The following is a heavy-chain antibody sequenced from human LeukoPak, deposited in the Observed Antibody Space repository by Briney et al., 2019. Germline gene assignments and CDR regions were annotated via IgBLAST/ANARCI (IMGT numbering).Heavy chain of an antibody. V-gene: IGHV3-30*04. CDR2: ISCDGSNK. J-gene: IGHJ4*02. CDR1: GFTFSGYA. CDR3: ASEVPRFDY. Sequence: GRSLRLSCAASGFTFSGYAMHWVRQAPGKGLEWVAVISCDGSNKYYADSVKGRFTISRDNSKNTLYLQMNSLRAEDTAVYYCASEVPRFDYWGQGTLVTVSS.